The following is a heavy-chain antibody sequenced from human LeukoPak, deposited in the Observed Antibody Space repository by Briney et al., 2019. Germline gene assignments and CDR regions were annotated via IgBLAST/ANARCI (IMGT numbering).Heavy chain of an antibody. J-gene: IGHJ6*02. CDR3: ARGGRWLPNHVAYYYYYGMDV. CDR2: IKQDGSEK. V-gene: IGHV3-7*01. CDR1: GFTFSSYW. D-gene: IGHD5-24*01. Sequence: GGSLRLSCAASGFTFSSYWMSWVRQAPGKGLEWVANIKQDGSEKYYVDSVKGRFTISRDNAKNSLCLQMNSLRAEDTAVYYCARGGRWLPNHVAYYYYYGMDVWGQGTTVTVSS.